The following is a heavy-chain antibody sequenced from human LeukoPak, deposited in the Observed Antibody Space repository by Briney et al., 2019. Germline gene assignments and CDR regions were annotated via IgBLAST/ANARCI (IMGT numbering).Heavy chain of an antibody. CDR2: ISYDGSNK. CDR3: AKDHRKYSYGPLDY. CDR1: GFTFSSYG. D-gene: IGHD5-18*01. J-gene: IGHJ4*02. Sequence: HPGGSLRLSCAASGFTFSSYGMHWVRQAPGKGLEWVAVISYDGSNKYYADSVKGRFTISRDNSKNTLYLQMNSLRAEDTAVYYCAKDHRKYSYGPLDYWGQGTLVTVSS. V-gene: IGHV3-30*18.